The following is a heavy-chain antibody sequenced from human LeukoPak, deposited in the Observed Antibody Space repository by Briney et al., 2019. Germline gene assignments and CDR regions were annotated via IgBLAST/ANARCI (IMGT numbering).Heavy chain of an antibody. Sequence: GASVKVSCKASGGTFSSYAISWVRQAPGQGLEWMGGIIPIFGTANYAQKFQGRVTITADESTSTAYMELSSLRSEDTAVYYCARHQRSSWSSSGWYYFDYWGQGTLVTVSS. CDR3: ARHQRSSWSSSGWYYFDY. V-gene: IGHV1-69*01. CDR1: GGTFSSYA. CDR2: IIPIFGTA. J-gene: IGHJ4*02. D-gene: IGHD6-19*01.